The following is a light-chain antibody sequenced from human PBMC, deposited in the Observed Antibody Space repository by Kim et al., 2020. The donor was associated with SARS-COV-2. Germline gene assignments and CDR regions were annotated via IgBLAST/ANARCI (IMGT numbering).Light chain of an antibody. V-gene: IGKV3-11*01. Sequence: EIVLTQSPATLSLSPGERATLSCRASQSVSSYLAWYQHKPGQTPRLLIYDASTRVTGIPARFSGSGSGTDFTLTISGLEPEDFALYYCMQRYSCRLTFGQGTKVDIK. CDR2: DAS. J-gene: IGKJ1*01. CDR3: MQRYSCRLT. CDR1: QSVSSY.